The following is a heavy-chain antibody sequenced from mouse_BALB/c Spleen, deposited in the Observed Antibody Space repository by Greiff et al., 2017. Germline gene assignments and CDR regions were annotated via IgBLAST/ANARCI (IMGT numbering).Heavy chain of an antibody. V-gene: IGHV1S137*01. Sequence: VKLMESGAELVRPGVSVKISCKGSGYTFTDYAMHWVKQSHAKSLEWIGVISTYYGDASYNQKFKGKATMTVDKSSSTAYMELARLTSEDSAIYYCARDYSGFDYWGQGTTLTVSS. CDR1: GYTFTDYA. CDR3: ARDYSGFDY. D-gene: IGHD2-12*01. CDR2: ISTYYGDA. J-gene: IGHJ2*01.